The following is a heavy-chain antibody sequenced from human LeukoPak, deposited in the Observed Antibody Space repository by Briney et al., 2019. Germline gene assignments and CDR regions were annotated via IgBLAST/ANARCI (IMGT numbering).Heavy chain of an antibody. Sequence: GESLKISCKGFGFSFSNYWIGWVRQMPGKGLEWMGIIYPDDPDTKYSPSFEGQVTISADKSISTAYLQWSSLKASDTAMYYCARLRYFDWLSSMDVWGQGTTVTVSS. V-gene: IGHV5-51*01. J-gene: IGHJ6*02. D-gene: IGHD3-9*01. CDR1: GFSFSNYW. CDR2: IYPDDPDT. CDR3: ARLRYFDWLSSMDV.